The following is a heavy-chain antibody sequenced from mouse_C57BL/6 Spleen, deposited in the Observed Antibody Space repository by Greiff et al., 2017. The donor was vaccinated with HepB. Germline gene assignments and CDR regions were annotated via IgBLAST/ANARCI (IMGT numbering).Heavy chain of an antibody. Sequence: QVQLQQSGAELVRPGTSVKVSCKASGYAFTNYLIEWVKQRPGQGLEWIGVINPGSGGTNYNEKFKGKATLTADKSSSTAYMQLSSLTSEDSAVYFCAREEDDYSWYFDVWGTGTTVTVSS. CDR2: INPGSGGT. CDR3: AREEDDYSWYFDV. V-gene: IGHV1-54*01. J-gene: IGHJ1*03. CDR1: GYAFTNYL. D-gene: IGHD2-4*01.